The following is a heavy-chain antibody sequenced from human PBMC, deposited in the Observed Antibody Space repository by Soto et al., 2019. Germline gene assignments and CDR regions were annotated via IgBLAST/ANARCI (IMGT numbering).Heavy chain of an antibody. CDR1: GYTFNTFW. D-gene: IGHD2-2*01. CDR3: ARLYCTTSTCDSWFDP. CDR2: IDPRDSYV. J-gene: IGHJ5*02. Sequence: GESLKISCTGFGYTFNTFWLSWVRQMPGKGLEWMGRIDPRDSYVNYSPSFQGHVTISADKSISTAYLQWGSLKASDTAMYYCARLYCTTSTCDSWFDPWGQGTLVTVSS. V-gene: IGHV5-10-1*01.